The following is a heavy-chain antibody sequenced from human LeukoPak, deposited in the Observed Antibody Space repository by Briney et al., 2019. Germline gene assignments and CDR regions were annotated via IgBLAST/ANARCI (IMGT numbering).Heavy chain of an antibody. D-gene: IGHD2-2*02. Sequence: SQTLSLTXTVSGGSISSGDYYWSWIRQPPGKGLERIGYIYYSGSTYYNPSLKSRVTISVDTSKNQFSLKLSSVTAADTAVYYCARRPDCSSTSCYSFWFDPWGQGTLVTVSS. CDR2: IYYSGST. J-gene: IGHJ5*02. CDR1: GGSISSGDYY. CDR3: ARRPDCSSTSCYSFWFDP. V-gene: IGHV4-30-4*08.